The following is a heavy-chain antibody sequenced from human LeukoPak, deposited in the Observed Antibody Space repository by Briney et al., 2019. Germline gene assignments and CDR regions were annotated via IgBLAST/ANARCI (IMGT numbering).Heavy chain of an antibody. V-gene: IGHV3-73*01. CDR2: IRSKANSYAT. D-gene: IGHD3-22*01. Sequence: GGSLRLSCAASGFTFSGSAMHWVRQASGKGLEWVGRIRSKANSYATAYAASVKGRFTISRDDSKNTAYLQMNSLKTEDTAVYYCNYYDSSGYLGVGGKGTTVTVSS. CDR3: NYYDSSGYLGV. J-gene: IGHJ6*04. CDR1: GFTFSGSA.